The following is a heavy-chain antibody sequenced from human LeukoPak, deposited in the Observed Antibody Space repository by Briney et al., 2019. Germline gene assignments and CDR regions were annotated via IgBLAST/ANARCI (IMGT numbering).Heavy chain of an antibody. V-gene: IGHV3-53*01. J-gene: IGHJ4*02. Sequence: GGSLRLSCAASGFTVSSNYMSWVRQAPGKGLEWVSVIYSGGSTYYTDSVMGRFTSSRDISKNTLYLQMNSLRAEDTAVYYCARVRHGDYVDYWGQGTLVTVSS. D-gene: IGHD4-17*01. CDR3: ARVRHGDYVDY. CDR1: GFTVSSNY. CDR2: IYSGGST.